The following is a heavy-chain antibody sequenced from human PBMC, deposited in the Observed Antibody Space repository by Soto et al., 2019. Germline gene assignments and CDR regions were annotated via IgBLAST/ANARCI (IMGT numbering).Heavy chain of an antibody. V-gene: IGHV1-58*02. CDR2: IVVASGQT. J-gene: IGHJ6*02. CDR1: GSGFTRSG. D-gene: IGHD2-15*01. Sequence: SMKASCKASGSGFTRSGIQWVRQAHGQRLEWIGWIVVASGQTNYAQNFRGRVAITRDTSTATAYIELTGLTSEDTAVYFCSADRPDIGVGWWVWGQGTTVTVSS. CDR3: SADRPDIGVGWWV.